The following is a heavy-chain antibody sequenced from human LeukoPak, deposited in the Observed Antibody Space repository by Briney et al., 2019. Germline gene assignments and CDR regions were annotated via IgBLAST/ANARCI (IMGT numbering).Heavy chain of an antibody. CDR3: ARFGRSRALWF. Sequence: SATLSLTCTVSGGSISSYYWSWIRQPPGKGLEWIGYTYYSGSTNYNPSLKSRVTISVDTSKNQFSLKLSSVTAADTAVYYCARFGRSRALWFWGQGTLVTVSS. J-gene: IGHJ4*02. CDR1: GGSISSYY. V-gene: IGHV4-59*01. CDR2: TYYSGST. D-gene: IGHD3-10*01.